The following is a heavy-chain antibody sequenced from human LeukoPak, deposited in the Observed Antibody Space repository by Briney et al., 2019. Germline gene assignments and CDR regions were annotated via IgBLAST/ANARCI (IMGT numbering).Heavy chain of an antibody. D-gene: IGHD3-9*01. CDR2: IYSGGST. CDR1: GFTVSSNY. CDR3: ARDRLAPFDY. V-gene: IGHV3-66*01. J-gene: IGHJ4*02. Sequence: GGSLRLSCAASGFTVSSNYMSWVRQAPGKGLEWVSVIYSGGSTYYADSVKGRFTISRDNSKNTLYLQMNSLRAEDTAVYYCARDRLAPFDYWGQETLVTVSS.